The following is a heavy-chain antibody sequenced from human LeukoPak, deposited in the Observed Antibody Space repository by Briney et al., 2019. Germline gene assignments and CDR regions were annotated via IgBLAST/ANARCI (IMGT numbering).Heavy chain of an antibody. Sequence: AAGKVSCKGSGYSFTSYYMHWVRQAPGQGLGWRGVINLSGGSTSYAQNFQARVTMTTDTSTSTVYMDLSSLRSEATAVYYCARSWAGYCSGGSCYSLDYWGQGTLVTVSS. J-gene: IGHJ4*02. CDR2: INLSGGST. CDR3: ARSWAGYCSGGSCYSLDY. V-gene: IGHV1-46*01. CDR1: GYSFTSYY. D-gene: IGHD2-15*01.